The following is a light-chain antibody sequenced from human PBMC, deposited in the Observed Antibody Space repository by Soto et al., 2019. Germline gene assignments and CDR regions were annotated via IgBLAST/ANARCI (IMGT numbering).Light chain of an antibody. CDR3: TSYGGRDNLI. CDR1: SSDIGAYNY. V-gene: IGLV2-8*01. CDR2: EVN. Sequence: QSVLTQPPSASGSPGQSGTISCTGTSSDIGAYNYVSWFQQHPGEAPKLIISEVNKWPSGVPNRFSGSKSGNTASLTVSGLQAEDEADYYCTSYGGRDNLIFGGGTKLTVL. J-gene: IGLJ2*01.